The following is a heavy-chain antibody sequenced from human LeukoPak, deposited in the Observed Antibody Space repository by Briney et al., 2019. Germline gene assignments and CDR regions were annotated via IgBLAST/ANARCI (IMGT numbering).Heavy chain of an antibody. CDR1: GFTFSSYG. Sequence: PGGSLRLSWAASGFTFSSYGMHWVRQAPGKGLEWVAVISYDGSNKYYADSVKGRFTISRDNSKNTLYLQMNSLRAEDTAVYYCAKEDCSGGSCYPYYYYGMDVWGQGTTVTVSS. CDR3: AKEDCSGGSCYPYYYYGMDV. J-gene: IGHJ6*02. CDR2: ISYDGSNK. D-gene: IGHD2-15*01. V-gene: IGHV3-30*18.